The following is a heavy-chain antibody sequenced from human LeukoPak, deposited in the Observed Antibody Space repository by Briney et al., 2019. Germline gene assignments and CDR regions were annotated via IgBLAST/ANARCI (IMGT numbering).Heavy chain of an antibody. J-gene: IGHJ4*02. Sequence: PGGSLRLSCAASGFTFSSYSMNWVRQAPGKGLEWVSSISSSSSYIYYADSVKGRFTISRDNAKNSLYLQMNSLRAEDTAVYYCARAHPGGEDEWEVLDYWGQGILVTVSS. D-gene: IGHD1-26*01. CDR2: ISSSSSYI. V-gene: IGHV3-21*01. CDR3: ARAHPGGEDEWEVLDY. CDR1: GFTFSSYS.